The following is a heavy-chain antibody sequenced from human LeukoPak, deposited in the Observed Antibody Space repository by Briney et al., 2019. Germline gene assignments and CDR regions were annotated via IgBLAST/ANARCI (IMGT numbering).Heavy chain of an antibody. CDR2: IYHSGST. D-gene: IGHD2-15*01. CDR3: ARGRGYCSGGSCYVDY. Sequence: SETLSLTCAVSGGSISSGGYSWSWIRQPPGMGLEWIGYIYHSGSTYYNPSLKSRVTISVDRSKNQFSLKLSSVTAADTAVYYCARGRGYCSGGSCYVDYWGQGTLVTVSS. V-gene: IGHV4-30-2*01. J-gene: IGHJ4*02. CDR1: GGSISSGGYS.